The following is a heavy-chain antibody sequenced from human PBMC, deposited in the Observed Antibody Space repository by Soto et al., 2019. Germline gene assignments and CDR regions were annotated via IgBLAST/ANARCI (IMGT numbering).Heavy chain of an antibody. Sequence: SETLSLTCTVSGGSISSYCWSWIRQPPGKGLEWIGYIYYSGSTNYNPSLKSRVAISVDTSKNQFSLKLSSVTAADTAVYYCARNPGSSGWYFDYWGQGTLVTVS. V-gene: IGHV4-59*01. J-gene: IGHJ4*02. D-gene: IGHD6-19*01. CDR2: IYYSGST. CDR1: GGSISSYC. CDR3: ARNPGSSGWYFDY.